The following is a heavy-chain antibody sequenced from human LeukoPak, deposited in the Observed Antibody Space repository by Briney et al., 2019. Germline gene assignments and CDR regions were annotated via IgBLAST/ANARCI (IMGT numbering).Heavy chain of an antibody. D-gene: IGHD6-19*01. Sequence: GESLRLSCAASGFTFSSDGMHWARQAPGKGLEWVAVIWYDGSNKYYADSVKGRFTISRDNSKNTLYLQMNSLRAEDTAVYYCARASVAGYFDYWGQGTLVTVSS. V-gene: IGHV3-33*01. CDR2: IWYDGSNK. CDR1: GFTFSSDG. CDR3: ARASVAGYFDY. J-gene: IGHJ4*02.